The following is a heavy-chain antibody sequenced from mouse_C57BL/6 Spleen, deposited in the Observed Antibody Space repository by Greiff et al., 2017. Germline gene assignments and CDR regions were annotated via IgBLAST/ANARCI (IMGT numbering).Heavy chain of an antibody. V-gene: IGHV5-12*01. D-gene: IGHD1-1*01. Sequence: EVKLMESGGGLVQPGGSLKLSCAASGFTFSDYYMYWVRQTPEKRLEWVAYISNGGGSTYYPDTVKGRFTISRDNAKNTLYLQMSRQKSDDTAMYYCARPIYGSSYYYAMDYWGQGTSVTVSS. CDR1: GFTFSDYY. J-gene: IGHJ4*01. CDR2: ISNGGGST. CDR3: ARPIYGSSYYYAMDY.